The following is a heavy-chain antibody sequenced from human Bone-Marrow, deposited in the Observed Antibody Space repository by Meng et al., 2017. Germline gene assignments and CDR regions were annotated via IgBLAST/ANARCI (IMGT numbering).Heavy chain of an antibody. J-gene: IGHJ4*02. Sequence: GGSLRLSCAASGFTFSSYAMHWVRQAPGKGLEWVAVIWYDGSNKYYADSVKGRFTISRDNSKNTLYLQMNSLRAEDTAVYYCARELFHYYDSSGYYGFDYWGQGTLVTVSS. CDR1: GFTFSSYA. CDR2: IWYDGSNK. CDR3: ARELFHYYDSSGYYGFDY. V-gene: IGHV3-33*08. D-gene: IGHD3-22*01.